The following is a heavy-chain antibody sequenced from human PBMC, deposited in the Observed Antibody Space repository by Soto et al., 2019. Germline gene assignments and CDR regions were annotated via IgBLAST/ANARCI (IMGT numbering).Heavy chain of an antibody. V-gene: IGHV3-53*04. CDR1: GFTVSSNY. D-gene: IGHD6-19*01. CDR3: ARDRYSSGWLDAFDI. Sequence: EVQLVESGGGLVQPGGSLRLSCAASGFTVSSNYMSWVRQAPGKGLEWVSVIFTGGSTYYADSVKCRFTISRHSSKNTVYLQMNSLRAEDTAVYYCARDRYSSGWLDAFDIWGQGTMVTVSS. J-gene: IGHJ3*02. CDR2: IFTGGST.